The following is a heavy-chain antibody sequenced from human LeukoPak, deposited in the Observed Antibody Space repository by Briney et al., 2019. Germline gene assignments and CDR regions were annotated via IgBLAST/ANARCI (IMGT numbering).Heavy chain of an antibody. CDR1: GFTFSSYA. CDR3: AKGSYYDSSGSFYFDY. CDR2: ISGSGDNT. V-gene: IGHV3-23*01. Sequence: GGSLRLSCAASGFTFSSYAMSWVRQAPGKGLEWVSGISGSGDNTYYADSVKGRFTISRDNSKNTLHVQVNSLGTEDTAAYYCAKGSYYDSSGSFYFDYWGQGTLVTVSS. J-gene: IGHJ4*02. D-gene: IGHD3-22*01.